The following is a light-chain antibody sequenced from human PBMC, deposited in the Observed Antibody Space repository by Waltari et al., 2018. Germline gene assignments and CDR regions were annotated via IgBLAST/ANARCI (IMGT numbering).Light chain of an antibody. V-gene: IGKV3-20*01. CDR3: QHYVRLPVT. J-gene: IGKJ1*01. CDR2: GAS. CDR1: QSVGRS. Sequence: EIVLTQSPGTLSLSPGERATLSCWASQSVGRSLAWYKQKRGQDPRLLIYGASTRATGVPDRFSGSGSGTDVSLSISRLEPEDFAVYYCQHYVRLPVTFGQGTKVEI.